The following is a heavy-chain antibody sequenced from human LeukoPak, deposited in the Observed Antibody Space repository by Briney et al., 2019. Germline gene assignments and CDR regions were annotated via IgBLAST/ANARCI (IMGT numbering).Heavy chain of an antibody. D-gene: IGHD2-2*01. CDR3: AAPYCSSTSCYPHYYYYYGMDV. Sequence: GGSLRLSCAASGFTVSSNYMSWVRQAPGKGLEWVANIKGDGSEKYYVDSVKGRFTISRDNDKNYLYLQMNSLRDEDTAVYYCAAPYCSSTSCYPHYYYYYGMDVWGQGTTVTVSS. CDR2: IKGDGSEK. V-gene: IGHV3-7*01. J-gene: IGHJ6*02. CDR1: GFTVSSNY.